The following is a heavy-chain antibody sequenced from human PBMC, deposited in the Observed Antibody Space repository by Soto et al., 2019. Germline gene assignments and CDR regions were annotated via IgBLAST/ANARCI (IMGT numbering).Heavy chain of an antibody. D-gene: IGHD4-17*01. CDR3: ARKGETGHYGDYSYYYGLEV. CDR2: INYDETTT. V-gene: IGHV3-74*01. CDR1: GFSFSMYW. Sequence: EVQLVESGGGLVQPGGSLRLSCAASGFSFSMYWMHWVRQAPGKGLVWVSLINYDETTTNYADSVKGRFTISRDNVINTLYLQMNSLSADDTAVYYCARKGETGHYGDYSYYYGLEVWGQGTTVTVSS. J-gene: IGHJ6*02.